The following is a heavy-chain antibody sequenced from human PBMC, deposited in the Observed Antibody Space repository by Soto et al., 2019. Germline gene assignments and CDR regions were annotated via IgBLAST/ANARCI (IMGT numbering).Heavy chain of an antibody. Sequence: SETLSLTCSVSGASISSGTHFLSWIRQRPGKGLEWIGYMYYSGRAYYNPSLKSRVTISLDTSKNQFSLNLSSVTAADTAIYYCARYCRTTDCPFDYWGQGTPVTVS. CDR2: MYYSGRA. V-gene: IGHV4-31*03. J-gene: IGHJ4*02. CDR3: ARYCRTTDCPFDY. CDR1: GASISSGTHF. D-gene: IGHD2-2*01.